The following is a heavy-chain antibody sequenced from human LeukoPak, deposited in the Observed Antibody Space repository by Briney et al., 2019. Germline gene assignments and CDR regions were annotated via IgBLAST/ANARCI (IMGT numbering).Heavy chain of an antibody. Sequence: GGSLRLCCAASGFTFSSYSMNWVRQAPGKGLEWVSSISSSSSYIYYADSVKGRFTISRDNAKNSLYLQMNSLRAEDTAVYYCARMSAAGDFDYWGQGTLVTVSS. CDR3: ARMSAAGDFDY. CDR2: ISSSSSYI. CDR1: GFTFSSYS. V-gene: IGHV3-21*01. D-gene: IGHD6-13*01. J-gene: IGHJ4*02.